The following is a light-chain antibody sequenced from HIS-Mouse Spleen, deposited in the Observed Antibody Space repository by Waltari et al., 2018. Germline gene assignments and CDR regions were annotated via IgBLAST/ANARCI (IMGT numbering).Light chain of an antibody. V-gene: IGLV3-10*01. CDR2: EDS. CDR1: ALPKKS. Sequence: SYELTQPPSVSVSPGQTARITCSGDALPKKSAYWYQQKSGQATVLVIYEDSKRPSGIPERFSGSSSGTMATLTISGAQVEDEADYYCYSTDSSGNHRRVFGGGTKLTVL. CDR3: YSTDSSGNHRRV. J-gene: IGLJ3*02.